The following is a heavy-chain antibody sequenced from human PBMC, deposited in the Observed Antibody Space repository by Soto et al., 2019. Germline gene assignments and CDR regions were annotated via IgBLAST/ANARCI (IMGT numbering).Heavy chain of an antibody. CDR2: IIPIFGTA. V-gene: IGHV1-69*01. Sequence: QVQLVQSGAEVKKPGSSVKVSCKASGGTFSSYAISWVRQAPGQGLEWMGGIIPIFGTANYAQKFQGRVTITADESTRTAYMELSSLRSEDTAVYYCARLYCSGGSCYSEGWFDPWGQGTLVTVSS. D-gene: IGHD2-15*01. CDR1: GGTFSSYA. CDR3: ARLYCSGGSCYSEGWFDP. J-gene: IGHJ5*02.